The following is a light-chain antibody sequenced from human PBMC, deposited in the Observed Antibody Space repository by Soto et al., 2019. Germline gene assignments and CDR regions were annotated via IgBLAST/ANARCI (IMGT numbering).Light chain of an antibody. Sequence: ENVLTQSPGTLSLSPGERATLSCRASQTVSSYLTWYQQRPGQAPRLLIYGASKRATSIPDRFSGSGSGTDFTLTISRLEPEDFALYYCQQYGTSPITFGQGTRLEIK. CDR2: GAS. V-gene: IGKV3-20*01. J-gene: IGKJ5*01. CDR1: QTVSSY. CDR3: QQYGTSPIT.